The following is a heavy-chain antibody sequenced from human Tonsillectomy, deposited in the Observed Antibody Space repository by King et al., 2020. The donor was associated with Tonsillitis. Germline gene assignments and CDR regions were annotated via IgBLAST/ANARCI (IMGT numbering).Heavy chain of an antibody. D-gene: IGHD3-16*02. Sequence: VTLKESGPALVKPTQTLTLTCTFSGFSLSTSGMCVSRIRQPPGKALEWLARIDWDDDKYYSTSLKTRLTISKDTSKNQVVLTMTNMDPVDTATYYCARLRLGELSFLIDYWGQGTLVTVSS. CDR1: GFSLSTSGMC. CDR3: ARLRLGELSFLIDY. V-gene: IGHV2-70*11. CDR2: IDWDDDK. J-gene: IGHJ4*02.